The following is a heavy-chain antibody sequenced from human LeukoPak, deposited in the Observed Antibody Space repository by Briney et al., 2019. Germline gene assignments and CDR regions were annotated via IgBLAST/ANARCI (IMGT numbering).Heavy chain of an antibody. J-gene: IGHJ4*02. CDR2: ISYDGSNK. CDR1: RFTFSRYG. V-gene: IGHV3-30*18. Sequence: GRSLRLSCAASRFTFSRYGMHWVRQAPGKGLEWVAVISYDGSNKDYADSVKGRFTISRDNSKNTLYLQMNSLRVGDTAVYYCAKEAPWATAMVILIDYWGQGTLVTVSS. D-gene: IGHD5-18*01. CDR3: AKEAPWATAMVILIDY.